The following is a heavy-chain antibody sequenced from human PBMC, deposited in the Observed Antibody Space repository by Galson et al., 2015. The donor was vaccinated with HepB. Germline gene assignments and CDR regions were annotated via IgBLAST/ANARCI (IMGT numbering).Heavy chain of an antibody. V-gene: IGHV3-30-3*01. CDR2: ISYDGTFK. J-gene: IGHJ4*02. Sequence: SLRLSCAASVFSFRSFAMHWVRQAPGKGLEWVAGISYDGTFKYYSDSVEGQFTISRDNSKNMLYVQMSNLRVEDTAVYYCARGTGEFDYWGQGTLVSVSS. CDR1: VFSFRSFA. D-gene: IGHD3/OR15-3a*01. CDR3: ARGTGEFDY.